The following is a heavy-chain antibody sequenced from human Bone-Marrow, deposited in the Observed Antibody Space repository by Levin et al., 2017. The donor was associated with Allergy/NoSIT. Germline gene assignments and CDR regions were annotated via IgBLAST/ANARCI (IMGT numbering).Heavy chain of an antibody. Sequence: GESLKISCAASGFTFSNYDMNWVRQATGKGLEWVSTIGTAGDTYYPGSVKGRFTISRENAKNSLYLQMDSLRAGDTAVYYCARGSYYDFWSGTQRENAFDIWGQGTMVTVSS. D-gene: IGHD3-3*01. CDR1: GFTFSNYD. V-gene: IGHV3-13*01. J-gene: IGHJ3*02. CDR2: IGTAGDT. CDR3: ARGSYYDFWSGTQRENAFDI.